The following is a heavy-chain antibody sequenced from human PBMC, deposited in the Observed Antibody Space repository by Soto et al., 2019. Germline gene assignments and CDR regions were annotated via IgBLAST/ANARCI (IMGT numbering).Heavy chain of an antibody. Sequence: ASVKVCCKASGYTFTSYGISWVRQAPGQGLEWMGWISAYNGNTNYAQKLQGRVTMTTGTSTSTAYMELRSLRSDDTAVYYCARDNRITIFGVVTSYYFDYWGQGTLVTVSS. CDR3: ARDNRITIFGVVTSYYFDY. V-gene: IGHV1-18*01. CDR2: ISAYNGNT. D-gene: IGHD3-3*01. CDR1: GYTFTSYG. J-gene: IGHJ4*02.